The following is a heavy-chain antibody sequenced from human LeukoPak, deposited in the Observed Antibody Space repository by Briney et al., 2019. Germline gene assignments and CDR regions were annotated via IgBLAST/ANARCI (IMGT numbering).Heavy chain of an antibody. CDR1: GFTVSGNY. V-gene: IGHV3-66*01. Sequence: PGGSLRLSCAVSGFTVSGNYMAWVRQAPGKGLEWVSVIYSGGTTYYADSVKGRFTISRDNSKNTLFLQMNSLRADDTAVFYCARILRYYDDSGSFDYWGQGALITVSS. CDR2: IYSGGTT. J-gene: IGHJ4*02. D-gene: IGHD3-22*01. CDR3: ARILRYYDDSGSFDY.